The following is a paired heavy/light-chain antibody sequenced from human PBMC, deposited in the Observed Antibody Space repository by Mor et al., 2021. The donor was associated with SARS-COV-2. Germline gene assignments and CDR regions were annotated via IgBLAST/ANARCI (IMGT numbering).Light chain of an antibody. Sequence: EIVLTQSPATLSLSPGERATLSCRASQSVSSYLAWYQQKPGQAPRLLIYDASNRATGIPARFSGSGSGTDFTLTISSLEPEDFAVYYCQQRSNWPPRFGQGTRLEIK. CDR1: QSVSSY. CDR2: DAS. J-gene: IGKJ5*01. V-gene: IGKV3-11*01. CDR3: QQRSNWPPR.
Heavy chain of an antibody. V-gene: IGHV1-3*01. Sequence: QVQLVQSGAEVKKPGASVKVSCKASGYTFTSYAMHWVRQAPGQRLEWMGWINAGNGNTKYSQKFQGRVTITRDTSASTAYMELSSLRSEDTAVYYCARDQLSSYYDFWSGYYTSFAFDYWGQGTLVTVSS. CDR1: GYTFTSYA. D-gene: IGHD3-3*01. CDR2: INAGNGNT. J-gene: IGHJ4*02. CDR3: ARDQLSSYYDFWSGYYTSFAFDY.